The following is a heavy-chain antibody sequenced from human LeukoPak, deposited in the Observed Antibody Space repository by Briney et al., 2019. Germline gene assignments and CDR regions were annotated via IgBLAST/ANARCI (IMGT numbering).Heavy chain of an antibody. D-gene: IGHD1-26*01. J-gene: IGHJ6*03. V-gene: IGHV4-39*01. CDR1: GGSISSSSYY. CDR2: IYYSGST. Sequence: SETLSLTCTVSGGSISSSSYYWGWIRQPPGKGLEWIGSIYYSGSTYYNPSLKSRVTISVDTSKNQFSLKLSSVTAVDTAVYYCARHGVEATPDYYYMDVWGKGTTVTVSS. CDR3: ARHGVEATPDYYYMDV.